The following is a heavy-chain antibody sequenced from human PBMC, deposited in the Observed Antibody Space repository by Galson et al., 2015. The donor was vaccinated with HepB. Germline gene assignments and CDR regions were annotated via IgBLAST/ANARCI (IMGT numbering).Heavy chain of an antibody. CDR1: GFTVSSNY. CDR3: ARDPRGTYGAFDI. V-gene: IGHV3-53*01. D-gene: IGHD1-26*01. J-gene: IGHJ3*02. Sequence: SLRLSCAASGFTVSSNYMSWVRQAPGKGLEWVSVIYSGGSTYYADSVKGRFTISRDNSKSTLYLQMNSLRAEDTAVYYCARDPRGTYGAFDIWGQGTMVAVSS. CDR2: IYSGGST.